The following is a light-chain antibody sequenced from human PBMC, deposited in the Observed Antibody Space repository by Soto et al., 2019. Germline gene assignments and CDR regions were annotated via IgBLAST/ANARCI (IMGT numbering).Light chain of an antibody. CDR3: QQYGTSPLT. Sequence: VLTQTPGTLSFSPGESATLSCRASQSISRNYLAWYQQKPGQAPRLLIFDASSRATGVPDRFSGSGSETDFALTISRLEAEDFAVYHCQQYGTSPLTFGGGTKLEIK. CDR1: QSISRNY. CDR2: DAS. J-gene: IGKJ4*01. V-gene: IGKV3-20*01.